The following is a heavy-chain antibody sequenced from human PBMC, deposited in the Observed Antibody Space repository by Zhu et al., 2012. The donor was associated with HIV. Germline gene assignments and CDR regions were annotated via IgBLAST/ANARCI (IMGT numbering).Heavy chain of an antibody. Sequence: QVQLVESGGGIVRPGDSLRLSCAASGFTFSTYGMHWVRQAPGKGLEWVSSIRYDGQTKFYADSVRGRFSVSRDNSKNTLYLEMSSLRVDDTAQYYCAKVDGYNPEDWGQGTLVTVSS. D-gene: IGHD5-24*01. V-gene: IGHV3-30*02. CDR3: AKVDGYNPED. J-gene: IGHJ4*02. CDR2: IRYDGQTK. CDR1: GFTFSTYG.